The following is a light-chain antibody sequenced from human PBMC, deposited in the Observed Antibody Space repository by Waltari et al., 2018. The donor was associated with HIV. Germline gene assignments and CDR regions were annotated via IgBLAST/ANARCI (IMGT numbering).Light chain of an antibody. V-gene: IGKV3-15*01. CDR3: QQYNNWPST. CDR1: QSVSSN. CDR2: GAS. J-gene: IGKJ1*01. Sequence: EIVMTQSPAILSVSPGERATLSCRASQSVSSNLAWYQQKPGQAPRLLIYGASTRATGIPARFSGSGSGTEFTLTISSLQSEDFAVYYCQQYNNWPSTFGQGTKVEIK.